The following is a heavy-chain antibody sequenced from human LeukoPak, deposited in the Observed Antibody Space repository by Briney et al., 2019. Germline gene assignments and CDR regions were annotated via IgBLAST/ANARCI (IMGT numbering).Heavy chain of an antibody. D-gene: IGHD2-2*01. CDR2: ISSSSSYI. V-gene: IGHV3-21*01. CDR1: GFTFSSYS. J-gene: IGHJ4*02. CDR3: ARDRGLGYCSSTSCRTIDY. Sequence: KPGGSLRLFCAASGFTFSSYSMNWVRQAPGKGLEWVSSISSSSSYIYYADSVKGRFTISRDNAKNSLYLQMNSLRAEDTAVYYCARDRGLGYCSSTSCRTIDYWGQGTLVTVSS.